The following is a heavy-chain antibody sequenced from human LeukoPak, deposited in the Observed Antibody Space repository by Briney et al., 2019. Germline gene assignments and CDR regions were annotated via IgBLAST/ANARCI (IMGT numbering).Heavy chain of an antibody. CDR2: ISSSSSYI. CDR3: ARHNWNDRDFYFDY. J-gene: IGHJ4*02. D-gene: IGHD1-20*01. Sequence: PGGSLRLSCAASGFTFSSYSMNWVRQAPGKGLEWVSSISSSSSYIYYADSVKGRFTISRDNAKNSLYLQMNSLGAEDTALYYCARHNWNDRDFYFDYWGQGALVTVSS. V-gene: IGHV3-21*01. CDR1: GFTFSSYS.